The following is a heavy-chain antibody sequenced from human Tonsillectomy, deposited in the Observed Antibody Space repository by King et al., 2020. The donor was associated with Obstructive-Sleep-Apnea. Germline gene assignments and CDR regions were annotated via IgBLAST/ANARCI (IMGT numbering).Heavy chain of an antibody. CDR3: AKDIDFPVWGGMDV. D-gene: IGHD1-14*01. CDR2: ISWNSGSI. CDR1: GFTFEDYA. V-gene: IGHV3-9*01. Sequence: VQLVESGGGLVQPGRSLRLSCAASGFTFEDYAMNWVRQAPGKGLEWVSGISWNSGSIGYADSVKGRFTISRDNAKNSLYLQMNSLRAEDTALYYCAKDIDFPVWGGMDVWGQGTTVTVSS. J-gene: IGHJ6*02.